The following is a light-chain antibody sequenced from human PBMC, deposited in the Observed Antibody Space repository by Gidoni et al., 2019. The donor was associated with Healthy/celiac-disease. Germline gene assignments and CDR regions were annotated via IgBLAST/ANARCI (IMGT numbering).Light chain of an antibody. Sequence: ALQLPPSPSSLSASVGDRVTITFRASQGISSDLAWYQQKPGKVPKLLIYAASSLESGVPARFSGSGSGTDFTLTISSLQAEDVATYYCQQFNNYPSTFGRGTKVEIK. CDR1: QGISSD. V-gene: IGKV1D-13*01. CDR3: QQFNNYPST. CDR2: AAS. J-gene: IGKJ4*01.